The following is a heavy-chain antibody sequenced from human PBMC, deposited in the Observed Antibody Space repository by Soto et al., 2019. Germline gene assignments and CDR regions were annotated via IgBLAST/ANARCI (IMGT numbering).Heavy chain of an antibody. CDR1: GLTFSSYW. CDR2: IKEDGTEI. V-gene: IGHV3-7*04. D-gene: IGHD5-12*01. J-gene: IGHJ3*02. Sequence: EVQLVESGGGLVQPGGSLRLSCEASGLTFSSYWMSWVRQAPGKGLEWVAIIKEDGTEIYYVDSVKGRFTISRDNAKNSLYLQMNSLRAEDTAVYYCARDGDGYNRVAFDIWGKGTMVTVSS. CDR3: ARDGDGYNRVAFDI.